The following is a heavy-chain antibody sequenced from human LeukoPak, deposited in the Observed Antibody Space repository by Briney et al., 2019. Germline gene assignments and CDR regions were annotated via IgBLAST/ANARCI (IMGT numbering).Heavy chain of an antibody. Sequence: SVKVSCKASGYTFTGYYMHWVRQAPGQGLEWMGGIIPIFGTANYAQKFQGRVTITADESTSTAYMELSSLRSEDTAVYYCASNPPPPGNDYGDYEDYWGQGTLVTVSS. J-gene: IGHJ4*02. V-gene: IGHV1-69*13. CDR2: IIPIFGTA. CDR3: ASNPPPPGNDYGDYEDY. D-gene: IGHD4-17*01. CDR1: GYTFTGYY.